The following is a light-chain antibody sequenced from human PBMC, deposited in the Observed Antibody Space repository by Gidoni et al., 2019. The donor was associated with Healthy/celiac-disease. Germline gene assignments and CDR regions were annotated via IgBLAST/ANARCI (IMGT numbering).Light chain of an antibody. CDR1: ALPKQY. J-gene: IGLJ3*02. V-gene: IGLV3-25*02. CDR2: KDS. CDR3: QSADSSGTVWV. Sequence: SYELTQPPSVSVSPGQTARITCSGDALPKQYAYWYQQKPGQAPVLVIYKDSERPSGIPERFSGSSSGTTVTLTISGVQAEDEADYYGQSADSSGTVWVFGGGTKLTVL.